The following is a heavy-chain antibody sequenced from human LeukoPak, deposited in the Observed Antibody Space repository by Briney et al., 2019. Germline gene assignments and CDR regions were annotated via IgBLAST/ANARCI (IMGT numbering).Heavy chain of an antibody. D-gene: IGHD1-26*01. V-gene: IGHV4-61*02. J-gene: IGHJ6*03. Sequence: PSQTLSLTCTVSGNSISSGDNYWSWIRQPAGKGLEWIGRIYTSGSTNYNPSLKSRVTISVDTSKNQFSLKLSSVTAADTAVYYCARKSGSYSQKAGYYYYYMDVWGKGTAVTISS. CDR1: GNSISSGDNY. CDR2: IYTSGST. CDR3: ARKSGSYSQKAGYYYYYMDV.